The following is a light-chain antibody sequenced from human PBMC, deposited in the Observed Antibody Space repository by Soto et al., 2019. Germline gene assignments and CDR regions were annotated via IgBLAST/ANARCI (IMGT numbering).Light chain of an antibody. CDR1: TSDVGRYNY. Sequence: QSALTQSASVSGSPGQSITISCTGTTSDVGRYNYVSWHQQHPGKAPKLLIFDVSNRPSGVSDRFSGSKSGNTASLTISGLKAEDEADYYCNSYTTCTTWVFGGGTKLTVL. CDR3: NSYTTCTTWV. J-gene: IGLJ3*02. CDR2: DVS. V-gene: IGLV2-14*01.